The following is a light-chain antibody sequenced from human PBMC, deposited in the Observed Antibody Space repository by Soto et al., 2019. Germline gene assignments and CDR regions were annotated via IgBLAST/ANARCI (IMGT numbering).Light chain of an antibody. V-gene: IGKV3-15*01. CDR1: QNIGSN. Sequence: EVVMTQSPATLSASPGERVILSCRASQNIGSNLAWYQQRPGQAPRLLMYGASTRATETPARFSGSGSATDFTLPISSLQSEDFAVYYCQQYNNWPPYTFGEGTKLEIK. CDR2: GAS. CDR3: QQYNNWPPYT. J-gene: IGKJ2*01.